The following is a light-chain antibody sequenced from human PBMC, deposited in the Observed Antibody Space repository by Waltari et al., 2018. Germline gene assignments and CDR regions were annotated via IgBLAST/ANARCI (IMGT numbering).Light chain of an antibody. CDR2: AAS. Sequence: DIQMTQSPSSLSASVGDRVTITCRASQGIRNYLAWYQQKPGKDPKLLIYAASTLQSGVPSRLSGSGSGTDFTLTISSLQPEDVATYYCQEYNSAPLTFGGGTKVEIK. CDR1: QGIRNY. CDR3: QEYNSAPLT. V-gene: IGKV1-27*01. J-gene: IGKJ4*01.